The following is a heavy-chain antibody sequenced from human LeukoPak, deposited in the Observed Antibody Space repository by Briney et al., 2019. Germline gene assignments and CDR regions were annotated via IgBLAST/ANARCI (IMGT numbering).Heavy chain of an antibody. CDR3: ARASSNGRRFDY. D-gene: IGHD4-11*01. CDR1: LYTFTRYY. V-gene: IGHV1-46*01. J-gene: IGHJ4*02. Sequence: SSVKVSCKASLYTFTRYYIHWVRQAPGQGGEGMGIINPCRGSTTSYAQKFQGRVTMTRDPPTSKVDMELNSQTPEDTPVYYCARASSNGRRFDYWGQGTLVTVLS. CDR2: INPCRGST.